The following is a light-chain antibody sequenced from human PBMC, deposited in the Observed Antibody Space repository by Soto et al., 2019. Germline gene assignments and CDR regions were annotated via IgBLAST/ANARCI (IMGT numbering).Light chain of an antibody. CDR1: QSVSSN. CDR3: QQYSSSPRT. Sequence: ENVMTHSPATLSVSQRERATLSCRARQSVSSNLAWYQQKPGQAPRLLIYGASTRATGIPARFSGSGSGTDFSLTISRLEPEDFAVYHCQQYSSSPRTFGQGSRLEIK. J-gene: IGKJ5*01. V-gene: IGKV3-15*01. CDR2: GAS.